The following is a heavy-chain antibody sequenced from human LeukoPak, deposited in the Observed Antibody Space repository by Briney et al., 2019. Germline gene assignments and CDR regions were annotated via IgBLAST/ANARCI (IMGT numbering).Heavy chain of an antibody. CDR2: ISSSGSTI. Sequence: GGSLRLSCAASGFTFSDYYMSWIRQAPGKGLEWVSYISSSGSTIYYADSVKGRFTISRDNSKNTLYLQMNSLRAEDTAVYYCAREDCSSTSCYIIHYYGMDVWGQGTTVTVSS. CDR3: AREDCSSTSCYIIHYYGMDV. D-gene: IGHD2-2*02. CDR1: GFTFSDYY. V-gene: IGHV3-11*04. J-gene: IGHJ6*02.